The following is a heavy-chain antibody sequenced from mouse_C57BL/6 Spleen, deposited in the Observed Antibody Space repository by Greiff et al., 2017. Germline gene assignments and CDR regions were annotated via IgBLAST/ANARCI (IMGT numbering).Heavy chain of an antibody. CDR3: ATIYYDYEENWYFDV. Sequence: EVQLVESEGGLVQPGSSMKLSCTASGFTFSDYYMAWVRQVPEKGLEWVANINYDGSSTYYLDSLQSRFIISRDNAKNILYPQMSSLKSEDTATYYCATIYYDYEENWYFDVWGTGTTVTVSS. CDR2: INYDGSST. J-gene: IGHJ1*03. V-gene: IGHV5-16*01. CDR1: GFTFSDYY. D-gene: IGHD2-4*01.